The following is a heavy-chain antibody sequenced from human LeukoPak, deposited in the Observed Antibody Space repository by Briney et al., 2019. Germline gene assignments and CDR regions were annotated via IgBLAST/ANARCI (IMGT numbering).Heavy chain of an antibody. CDR1: GFTFSSYA. CDR2: ISGSGGST. J-gene: IGHJ4*02. CDR3: AKGVWTDYTITHFDY. Sequence: GGSLRLSCAASGFTFSSYAMSWVRQAPGKGLEWVSAISGSGGSTFYADSVKGRFTLSRDNSKNTLYLQMNSLRAEDTAVNFCAKGVWTDYTITHFDYWGQGTLVTVSS. D-gene: IGHD3/OR15-3a*01. V-gene: IGHV3-23*01.